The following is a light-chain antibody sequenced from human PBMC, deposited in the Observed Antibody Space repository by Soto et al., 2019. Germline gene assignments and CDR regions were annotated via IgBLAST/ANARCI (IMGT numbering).Light chain of an antibody. V-gene: IGKV3-11*01. CDR1: QSVSSY. J-gene: IGKJ4*01. CDR2: DAS. CDR3: QQRSSWLT. Sequence: EIVFPPSPATLSLSPGARTTLSCRASQSVSSYLAWYQQKPGQAPRLLIYDASNRATGIPARFSGSGSGTDFTLTITSLEPEDFAVYYCQQRSSWLTFGGGTKVDIK.